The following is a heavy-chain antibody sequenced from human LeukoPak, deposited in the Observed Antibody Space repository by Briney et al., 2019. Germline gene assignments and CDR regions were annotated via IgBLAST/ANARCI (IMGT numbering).Heavy chain of an antibody. J-gene: IGHJ4*02. CDR3: ARDTPGIAAALDY. V-gene: IGHV1-58*02. CDR1: GFTFTSSI. Sequence: SVKVSCKASGFTFTSSIIQWVRQARGQRLEWIGLIVVGSGNTNYAQKFQERVTINRDMSTSTAYMELRSLRSDDTAVYYCARDTPGIAAALDYWGQGTLVTVSS. CDR2: IVVGSGNT. D-gene: IGHD6-13*01.